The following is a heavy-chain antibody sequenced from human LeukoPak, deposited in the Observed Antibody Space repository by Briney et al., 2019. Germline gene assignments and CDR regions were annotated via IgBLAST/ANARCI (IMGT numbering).Heavy chain of an antibody. CDR1: GFTFSSHS. Sequence: GGSLRLSCAASGFTFSSHSMNWVPQAPGKGLEWVSYISSSSSTIYYADSVKGRFTISRDNAKNSLYLQMNSLRAEDTAVYYCARRGSSSWYVFVDYWGQGTLVTVSS. CDR2: ISSSSSTI. D-gene: IGHD6-13*01. CDR3: ARRGSSSWYVFVDY. V-gene: IGHV3-48*04. J-gene: IGHJ4*02.